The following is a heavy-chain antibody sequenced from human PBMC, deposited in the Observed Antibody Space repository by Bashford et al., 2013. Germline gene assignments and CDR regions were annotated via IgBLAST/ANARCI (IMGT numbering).Heavy chain of an antibody. CDR3: ARGKYLDY. D-gene: IGHD6-6*01. Sequence: WVRQAPGQGLEWMGWMNPNSGNTGYAQKFQGRVTITRDMSTSTVYMELSSLRAEDTAVYYCARGKYLDYWGQGILVTVSS. V-gene: IGHV1-8*03. CDR2: MNPNSGNT. J-gene: IGHJ4*02.